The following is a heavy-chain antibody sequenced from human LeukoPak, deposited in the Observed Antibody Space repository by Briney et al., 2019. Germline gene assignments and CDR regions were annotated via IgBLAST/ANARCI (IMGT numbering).Heavy chain of an antibody. CDR2: INTNTGNP. Sequence: ASVKVSCKASGYTFTSYAMNWVRQAPGQGLEWMGWINTNTGNPTYAQGFTGRFVFSLDTSVSTAYLQISSLKAEDTAVYYCARPNVDTAMEDAFDIWGQGTMVTVSS. V-gene: IGHV7-4-1*02. J-gene: IGHJ3*02. CDR1: GYTFTSYA. CDR3: ARPNVDTAMEDAFDI. D-gene: IGHD5-18*01.